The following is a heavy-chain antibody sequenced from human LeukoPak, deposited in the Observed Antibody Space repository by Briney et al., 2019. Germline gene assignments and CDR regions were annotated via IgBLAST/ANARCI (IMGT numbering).Heavy chain of an antibody. CDR2: ISYDGNNK. CDR1: EFTFSSYA. Sequence: GGSLRLSCAASEFTFSSYAMHWVRHAPGKGLDWVAVISYDGNNKYYADSVKGRFTISRDNSKSTLYLQMNSLRTEDTAVYYCAELRGDYWGQGTLVTVS. CDR3: AELRGDY. J-gene: IGHJ4*02. V-gene: IGHV3-30*04. D-gene: IGHD1-7*01.